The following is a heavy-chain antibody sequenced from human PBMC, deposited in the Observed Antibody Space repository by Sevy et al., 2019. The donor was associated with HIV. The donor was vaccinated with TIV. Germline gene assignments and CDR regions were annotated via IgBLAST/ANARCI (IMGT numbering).Heavy chain of an antibody. CDR2: IKSKTDGGTT. CDR1: GFTFSNAW. Sequence: GGSLRLSCAASGFTFSNAWMSWVRQAPGKGLEWVGRIKSKTDGGTTDYAAPVKGRFTISREDSKNTLYLQMNSLKTEDTAVYYCTTLGSRGADIVVVPAARYYYYGMDVWGQGTTVTVSS. CDR3: TTLGSRGADIVVVPAARYYYYGMDV. V-gene: IGHV3-15*01. J-gene: IGHJ6*02. D-gene: IGHD2-2*01.